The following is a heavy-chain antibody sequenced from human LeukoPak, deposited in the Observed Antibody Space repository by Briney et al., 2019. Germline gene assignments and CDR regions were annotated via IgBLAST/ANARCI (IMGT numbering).Heavy chain of an antibody. D-gene: IGHD3-16*01. V-gene: IGHV3-33*01. CDR2: IWHDGSNK. Sequence: GSLRLSCAASGFSLSSHGMHWVRQAPGKGLEWVAIIWHDGSNKYYADSVKGRFTISRDNSKNTLYLQMNSLRAEDTAVYYCARDLGSLRNWFDPWGQGTLVTVSS. CDR3: ARDLGSLRNWFDP. CDR1: GFSLSSHG. J-gene: IGHJ5*02.